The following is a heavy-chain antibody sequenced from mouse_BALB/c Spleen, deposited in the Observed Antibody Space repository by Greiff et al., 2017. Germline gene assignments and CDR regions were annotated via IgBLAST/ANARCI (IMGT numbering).Heavy chain of an antibody. Sequence: VHLVESGAELMKPGASVKISCKATGYTFSSYWIEWVKQRPGHGLEWIGEILPGSGSTNYNEKFKGKATFTADTSSNTAYMQLSSLTSEDSAVYYCARYIYYGYDRYFDVWGAGTTVTVSS. CDR3: ARYIYYGYDRYFDV. CDR1: GYTFSSYW. D-gene: IGHD2-2*01. J-gene: IGHJ1*01. CDR2: ILPGSGST. V-gene: IGHV1-9*01.